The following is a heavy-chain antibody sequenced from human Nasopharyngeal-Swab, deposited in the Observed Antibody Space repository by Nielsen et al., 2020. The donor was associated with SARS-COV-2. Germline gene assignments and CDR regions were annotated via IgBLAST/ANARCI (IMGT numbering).Heavy chain of an antibody. CDR3: VLRGEAVANRF. D-gene: IGHD3-10*01. CDR1: GGSLSGYY. V-gene: IGHV4-34*01. CDR2: INHSGSA. J-gene: IGHJ4*02. Sequence: SETLSLTCAASGGSLSGYYWTWIRQPPGKGLEWIGEINHSGSATYNASLNSRVTISVDTSKTQLSLKLTSVTAADTAVYYCVLRGEAVANRFWGQGTLVSVSS.